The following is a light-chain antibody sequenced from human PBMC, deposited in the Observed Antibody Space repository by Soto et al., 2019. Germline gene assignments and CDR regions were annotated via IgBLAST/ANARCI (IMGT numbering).Light chain of an antibody. CDR3: QQSHSTPLT. CDR1: QSITTY. Sequence: IQMTQSPSSLSASVVERVTVTFLASQSITTYLDWYQHKPGKAPKLLIYAASSLQGGVPSRFSGSGSGTDFTLTISSLQPEDFATYYCQQSHSTPLTFGGGTKVDIK. CDR2: AAS. V-gene: IGKV1-39*01. J-gene: IGKJ4*01.